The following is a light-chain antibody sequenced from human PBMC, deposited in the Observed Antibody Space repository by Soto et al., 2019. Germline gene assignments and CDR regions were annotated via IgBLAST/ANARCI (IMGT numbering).Light chain of an antibody. CDR3: QQSYSTLFT. CDR1: QSISSY. J-gene: IGKJ3*01. V-gene: IGKV1-39*01. Sequence: DIQMTQSPSSLSASVGDRVTITCRASQSISSYLNWYQQKPGKAPKLLIYAASSLQSGVPSRFSGSGSGTEFTLTISSLQPEDFATYYCQQSYSTLFTFGPGPKVDIK. CDR2: AAS.